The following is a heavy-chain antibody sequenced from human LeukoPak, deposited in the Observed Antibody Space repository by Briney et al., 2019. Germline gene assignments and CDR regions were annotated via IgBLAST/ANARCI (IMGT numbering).Heavy chain of an antibody. J-gene: IGHJ3*02. D-gene: IGHD6-13*01. CDR1: GFTFSSYS. Sequence: GGSLRLSCAASGFTFSSYSMNWVRQAPGKGLEWVSSISSSSSYIYYADSVKGRFTISRDNAKNSLYLQMNSLRAEDTAVYYCARVGVDSSSWPWARRAFDIWGQGTMVTVSS. V-gene: IGHV3-21*01. CDR3: ARVGVDSSSWPWARRAFDI. CDR2: ISSSSSYI.